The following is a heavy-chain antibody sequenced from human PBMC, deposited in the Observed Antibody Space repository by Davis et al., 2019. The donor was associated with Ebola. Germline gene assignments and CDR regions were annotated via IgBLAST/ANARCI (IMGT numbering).Heavy chain of an antibody. J-gene: IGHJ4*02. V-gene: IGHV3-21*01. Sequence: GESLKISCAASGFTFSTYTMIWVRQAPGKGLERVSSISPNSNYIYDADSVRGRFTISRDDAKNSLYLQMNSLRGEDTAVYYCARDSDDYCFDYWGQGTLVTVSS. CDR2: ISPNSNYI. D-gene: IGHD2-21*02. CDR3: ARDSDDYCFDY. CDR1: GFTFSTYT.